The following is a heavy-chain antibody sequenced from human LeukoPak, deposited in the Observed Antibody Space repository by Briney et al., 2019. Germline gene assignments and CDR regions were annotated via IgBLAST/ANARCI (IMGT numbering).Heavy chain of an antibody. J-gene: IGHJ5*02. D-gene: IGHD3-10*01. CDR2: MSSIGTI. Sequence: GGSLRLSCTASGFTFSSYSMNWVRQAPGKGLEWVSYMSSIGTIYYADSVKGRFTISRDNAKNSLSLQMNSLRAEDTALYYCAKADYGSGSYYSKGNWFDPWGQGTLVTVSS. CDR3: AKADYGSGSYYSKGNWFDP. V-gene: IGHV3-48*01. CDR1: GFTFSSYS.